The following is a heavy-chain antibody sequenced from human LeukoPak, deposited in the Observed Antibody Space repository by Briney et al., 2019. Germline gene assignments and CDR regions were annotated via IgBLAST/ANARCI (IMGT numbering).Heavy chain of an antibody. Sequence: SETLSLTCAVYGGSFSGYYWSWIRQPPGKGLEWIGEINHSGSTNYNPSLQRRITISVDPSKNQFSLKLSSVTAADTAVYYWARVHYDILTGYYIRYYFDYWGQGTLVTVSS. D-gene: IGHD3-9*01. CDR2: INHSGST. V-gene: IGHV4-34*01. CDR1: GGSFSGYY. J-gene: IGHJ4*02. CDR3: ARVHYDILTGYYIRYYFDY.